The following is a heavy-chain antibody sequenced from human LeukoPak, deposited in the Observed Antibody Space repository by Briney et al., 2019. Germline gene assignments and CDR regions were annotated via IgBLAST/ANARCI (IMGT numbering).Heavy chain of an antibody. V-gene: IGHV3-13*01. Sequence: PGGSLRLSCAVSGFSFSSYDMHWVHQPAGKGLEWVSGIGTAGDSYYAGSVKGRFTISRENAKNSLYLQMNSLRAGDTAVYYCARGGDEGFDPWGQGTLVTVSS. J-gene: IGHJ5*02. CDR3: ARGGDEGFDP. CDR2: IGTAGDS. CDR1: GFSFSSYD. D-gene: IGHD3-10*01.